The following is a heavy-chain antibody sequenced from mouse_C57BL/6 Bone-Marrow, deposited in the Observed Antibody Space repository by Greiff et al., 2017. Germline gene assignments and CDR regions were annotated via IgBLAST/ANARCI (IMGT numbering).Heavy chain of an antibody. J-gene: IGHJ4*01. V-gene: IGHV5-17*01. CDR1: GFTFSDYG. Sequence: EVNLVESGGGLVKPGGSLKLSCAASGFTFSDYGMHWVRQAPEKGLEWVAYISSGSSTIYYADTVKGRFTISRDNAKNTLFLQMTSLRSEDTAMYYCATIYYEYDGPLLYAMDYWGQGTSVTVSS. CDR3: ATIYYEYDGPLLYAMDY. D-gene: IGHD2-4*01. CDR2: ISSGSSTI.